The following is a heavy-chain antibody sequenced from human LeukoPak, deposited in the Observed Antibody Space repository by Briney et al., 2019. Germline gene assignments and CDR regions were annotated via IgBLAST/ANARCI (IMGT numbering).Heavy chain of an antibody. CDR2: IDPSDSYT. CDR3: ATAQVGAMHIDY. V-gene: IGHV5-10-1*01. CDR1: GYSFTSYW. J-gene: IGHJ4*02. D-gene: IGHD1-26*01. Sequence: GESLKISCKGSGYSFTSYWISWVRQMPGKGLEWMGRIDPSDSYTNYSPSFQGHVTISADKSISTAYLQWSSLRSEDTAVYYCATAQVGAMHIDYWGQGTLVTVSS.